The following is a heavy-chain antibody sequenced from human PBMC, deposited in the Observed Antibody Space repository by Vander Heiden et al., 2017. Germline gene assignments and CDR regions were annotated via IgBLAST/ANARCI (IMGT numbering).Heavy chain of an antibody. CDR3: ARVQEYTSSSTWFDP. Sequence: QVQLQESGPGLVKPSETLSLTCTVSGGSISSYSWSWIRQPAGRGLEWIGLIYTSGSTHYSPSLKSRVTMSVDTSKKQFSLKLSSVTAADTAVYYCARVQEYTSSSTWFDPWGRGTLVTVSS. CDR1: GGSISSYS. J-gene: IGHJ5*02. V-gene: IGHV4-4*07. CDR2: IYTSGST. D-gene: IGHD6-6*01.